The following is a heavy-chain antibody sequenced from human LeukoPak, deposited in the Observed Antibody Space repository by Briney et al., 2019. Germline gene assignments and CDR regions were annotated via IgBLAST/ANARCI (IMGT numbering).Heavy chain of an antibody. CDR1: GGSISSYY. Sequence: SETLSLTCTVSGGSISSYYWSWIRQPPGKGLEWIGYIHYSGSINYNPSLKSRVTISVDTSKNQFSLKPSSVTAADTAVYYCARQGRDGYNYVRYWGQGTLVTVSS. CDR3: ARQGRDGYNYVRY. D-gene: IGHD5-24*01. J-gene: IGHJ4*02. CDR2: IHYSGSI. V-gene: IGHV4-59*01.